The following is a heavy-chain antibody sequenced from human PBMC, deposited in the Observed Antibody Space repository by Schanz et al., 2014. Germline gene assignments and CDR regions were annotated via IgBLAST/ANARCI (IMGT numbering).Heavy chain of an antibody. J-gene: IGHJ4*02. CDR2: VNHGGYT. Sequence: QVPLQQWGAGLLKPSETLSLTCAFSGGSFSGYWWTWVRQSPGKGLEWIGEVNHGGYTNYNPSLKSRVTVSVDMSKKHFSLRLSSVTAADTAAYYCATWSGTRLFHNWGQGTLVTVSS. CDR3: ATWSGTRLFHN. V-gene: IGHV4-34*01. CDR1: GGSFSGYW. D-gene: IGHD1-7*01.